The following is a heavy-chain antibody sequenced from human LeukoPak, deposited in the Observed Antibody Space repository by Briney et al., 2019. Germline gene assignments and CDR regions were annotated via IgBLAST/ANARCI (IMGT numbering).Heavy chain of an antibody. J-gene: IGHJ4*02. CDR2: ISYDGSNK. CDR3: ARVLYGDYDERDRQPPIGC. Sequence: GGSLRLSCAASGFTFSSYAMHWVRQAPGKGLEWVAVISYDGSNKYYADSVKGRFTISRDNSKNTLYLQMNSLRAEDTAVYYCARVLYGDYDERDRQPPIGCWGQGTLVTVSS. D-gene: IGHD4-17*01. CDR1: GFTFSSYA. V-gene: IGHV3-30*04.